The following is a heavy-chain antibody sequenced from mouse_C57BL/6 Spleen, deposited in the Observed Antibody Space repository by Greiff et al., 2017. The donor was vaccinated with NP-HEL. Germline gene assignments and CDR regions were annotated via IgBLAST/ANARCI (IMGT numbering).Heavy chain of an antibody. D-gene: IGHD2-1*01. CDR2: FYPGSGSI. CDR1: GYTFTEYT. J-gene: IGHJ2*01. V-gene: IGHV1-62-2*01. Sequence: QVQLKQSGAELVKPGASVKLSCKASGYTFTEYTIHWVKQRSGQGLEWIGWFYPGSGSIKYNEKFKDKATLTADKSSSTVYMELSRLTSEDSAVYFCAGHEDQGYGNYGYFDYWGQGTTLTVSS. CDR3: AGHEDQGYGNYGYFDY.